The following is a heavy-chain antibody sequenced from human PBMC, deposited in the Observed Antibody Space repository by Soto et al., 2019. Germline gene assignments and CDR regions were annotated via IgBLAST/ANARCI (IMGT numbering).Heavy chain of an antibody. V-gene: IGHV4-30-4*01. J-gene: IGHJ5*02. D-gene: IGHD3-22*01. CDR3: ARAHYYDSSGYYYSWFDP. CDR2: IYYSGST. CDR1: GGSISSYY. Sequence: SETLSLTCTVSGGSISSYYWSWIRQPPGKGLEWIGYIYYSGSTYYNPSLKSRVTISVDTSKNQFSLKLSSVTAADTAVYYCARAHYYDSSGYYYSWFDPWGQGTLVTVSS.